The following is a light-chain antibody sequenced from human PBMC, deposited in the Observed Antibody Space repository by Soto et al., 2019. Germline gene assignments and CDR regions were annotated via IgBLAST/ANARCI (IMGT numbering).Light chain of an antibody. CDR1: QGISSY. CDR3: QQLKSYPQT. V-gene: IGKV1-9*01. CDR2: DAS. J-gene: IGKJ1*01. Sequence: IQLTQSPSSLSASVGDRVTITCRASQGISSYLGWYQQKPGKAPNLLIYDASTLHSGVPSRFSGSGSGTEFTLTISSLQPEDFATYYCQQLKSYPQTFGQGTKVDI.